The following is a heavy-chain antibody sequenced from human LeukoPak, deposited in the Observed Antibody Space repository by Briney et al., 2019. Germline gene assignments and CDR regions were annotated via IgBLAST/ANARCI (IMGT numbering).Heavy chain of an antibody. CDR3: ARVRHTDATYYFDY. J-gene: IGHJ4*02. Sequence: PGGSLRLSCAASGFTFSSYAMHWIRQAPGKGLEWVAVISYDGSNKYYADSVKGRFTSSRDNSKNTLYLQMNSLRAEDTAVYYCARVRHTDATYYFDYWGQGTLVTVSS. V-gene: IGHV3-30-3*01. CDR2: ISYDGSNK. D-gene: IGHD1-26*01. CDR1: GFTFSSYA.